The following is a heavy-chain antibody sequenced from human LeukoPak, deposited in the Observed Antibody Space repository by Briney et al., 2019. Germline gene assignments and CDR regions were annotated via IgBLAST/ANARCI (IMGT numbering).Heavy chain of an antibody. CDR3: AKDQTWRLGGAPKYYFDY. Sequence: PGGSLRLSCAASGLTFSSTWMSWVRQAPGKGLEWVANINQDGREKYYVDSVKGRFTISRDNARNSLYLQMNSLRAEDTAVYYCAKDQTWRLGGAPKYYFDYWGQGTLVTVSS. D-gene: IGHD3-16*01. CDR1: GLTFSSTW. J-gene: IGHJ4*02. V-gene: IGHV3-7*01. CDR2: INQDGREK.